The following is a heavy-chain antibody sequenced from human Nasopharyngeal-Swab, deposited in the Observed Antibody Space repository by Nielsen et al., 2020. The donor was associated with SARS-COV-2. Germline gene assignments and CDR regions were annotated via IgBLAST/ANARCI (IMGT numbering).Heavy chain of an antibody. CDR2: ISSSSSTI. CDR1: GFTFSSYS. V-gene: IGHV3-48*02. Sequence: GESLKISCAASGFTFSSYSMSWVRQAPGKGLEWVSYISSSSSTIYYADSVKGRFTISRDNAKNSLYLQMNSLRDEDTAVYYCARDVYDFWSGYPLNHYYYYGMDVWGQGTTVTVSS. CDR3: ARDVYDFWSGYPLNHYYYYGMDV. J-gene: IGHJ6*02. D-gene: IGHD3-3*01.